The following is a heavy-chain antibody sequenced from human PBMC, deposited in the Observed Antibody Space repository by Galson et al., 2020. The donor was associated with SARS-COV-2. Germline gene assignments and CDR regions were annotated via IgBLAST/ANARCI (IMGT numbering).Heavy chain of an antibody. J-gene: IGHJ5*02. D-gene: IGHD3-3*01. CDR3: AGGHYDFWSGSSRWFDP. V-gene: IGHV3-30*03. Sequence: GGSLRLSCAASGFTFSSYGMHWVRKAPGKGLEWVAFISYDGSKKYYADSVKGRFTISRDNSKKTLYLQMNSLRAEDTAVYYCAGGHYDFWSGSSRWFDPWGQGTLVTVSS. CDR1: GFTFSSYG. CDR2: ISYDGSKK.